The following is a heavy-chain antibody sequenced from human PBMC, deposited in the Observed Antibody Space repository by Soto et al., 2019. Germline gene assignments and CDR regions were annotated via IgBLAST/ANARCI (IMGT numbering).Heavy chain of an antibody. J-gene: IGHJ3*02. Sequence: ASVKVSCKASGYTFTSYAMHWVRQAPGQRLEWMGWINAGNGNTKYSQKFQGRVTITRDTSASTAYMELSSLRSEDTAVYYCARPSDGSGYFDDAFDIWGQGTMVTVSS. CDR3: ARPSDGSGYFDDAFDI. V-gene: IGHV1-3*01. CDR2: INAGNGNT. CDR1: GYTFTSYA. D-gene: IGHD3-22*01.